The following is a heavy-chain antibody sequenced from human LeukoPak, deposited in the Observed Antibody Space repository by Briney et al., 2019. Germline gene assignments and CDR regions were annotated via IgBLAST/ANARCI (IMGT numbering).Heavy chain of an antibody. CDR1: GGTFSSYA. CDR3: AREPFYYDSSGYSPGACDY. V-gene: IGHV1-2*02. J-gene: IGHJ4*02. CDR2: INPNSGGT. Sequence: GASVKVSCKASGGTFSSYAISWVRQAPGQGLEWMGWINPNSGGTNYAQKFQGRVTMTRDTSISTAYMELSRLRSDDTAVYYCAREPFYYDSSGYSPGACDYWGQGTLVTVSS. D-gene: IGHD3-22*01.